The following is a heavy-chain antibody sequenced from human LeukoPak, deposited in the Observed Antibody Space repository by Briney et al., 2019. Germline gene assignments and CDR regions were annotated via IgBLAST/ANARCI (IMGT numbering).Heavy chain of an antibody. D-gene: IGHD3-22*01. CDR3: ALAGRSSGYPY. CDR2: IYYSGST. Sequence: PSETLSLTCTVSGGSISSYYWSWIRQPPGKGLEWTGYIYYSGSTDYNPSLKSRVTISVDTSKNQFSLKLTSVTAADTAVYYCALAGRSSGYPYWGQGTLVTVSS. J-gene: IGHJ4*02. V-gene: IGHV4-59*01. CDR1: GGSISSYY.